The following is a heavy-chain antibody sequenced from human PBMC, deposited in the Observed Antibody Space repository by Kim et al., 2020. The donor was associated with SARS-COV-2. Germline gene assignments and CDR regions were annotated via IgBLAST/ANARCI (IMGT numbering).Heavy chain of an antibody. CDR1: GGSISSGSYY. V-gene: IGHV4-61*02. Sequence: SETLSLTCTVSGGSISSGSYYWSWIRQPAGKGLEWIGRIYTSGSTNYNPSRKSRVTISEDTTKNQFSLKLSSVTAADTAGYYCARCGSGSYYRRDYWGQGTLVTVSS. J-gene: IGHJ4*02. CDR2: IYTSGST. CDR3: ARCGSGSYYRRDY. D-gene: IGHD3-10*01.